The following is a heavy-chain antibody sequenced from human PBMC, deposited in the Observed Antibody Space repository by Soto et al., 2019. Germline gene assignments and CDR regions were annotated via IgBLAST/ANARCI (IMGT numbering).Heavy chain of an antibody. D-gene: IGHD2-15*01. CDR3: AKLVIGYCSGNTCDDY. CDR1: GFTFSYG. Sequence: VQLLESGGGLIQPGGSLRLSCAASGFTFSYGIHWLRQAPGKGLEWVAYISYDSSNKFYGDSVEGRFTISRDNSKNTQFLQMNSLRAEDTAVYYCAKLVIGYCSGNTCDDYWGQGTLVAVSS. J-gene: IGHJ4*02. CDR2: ISYDSSNK. V-gene: IGHV3-30*18.